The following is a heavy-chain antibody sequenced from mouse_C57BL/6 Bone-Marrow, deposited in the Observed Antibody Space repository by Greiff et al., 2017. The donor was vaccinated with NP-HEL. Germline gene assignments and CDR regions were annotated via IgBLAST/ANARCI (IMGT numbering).Heavy chain of an antibody. Sequence: VQLVESGPGLVAPSQSLSITCTVSGFSLTSYAISWVRQPPGKGLEWLGVIWTGGGTNYTSALKSRLSISKDNSKSQVFLKMNSLQTDDTARYYCARNLNYYGSSNAMDYWGQGTSVTVSS. V-gene: IGHV2-9-1*01. CDR2: IWTGGGT. J-gene: IGHJ4*01. CDR1: GFSLTSYA. CDR3: ARNLNYYGSSNAMDY. D-gene: IGHD1-1*01.